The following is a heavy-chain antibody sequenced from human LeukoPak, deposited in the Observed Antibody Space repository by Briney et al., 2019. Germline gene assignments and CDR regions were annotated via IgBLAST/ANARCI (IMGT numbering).Heavy chain of an antibody. CDR3: ARGAQERRGMDV. CDR1: GYTFIGYY. V-gene: IGHV1-2*06. J-gene: IGHJ6*02. CDR2: INPNSGGT. Sequence: GASVKVSCKASGYTFIGYYMHWVRQAPGQGLEWMGRINPNSGGTNYAQKFQGRVTMTRDTSISTAYMELSRLRSDDTAVYYCARGAQERRGMDVWGQGTTVTVSS.